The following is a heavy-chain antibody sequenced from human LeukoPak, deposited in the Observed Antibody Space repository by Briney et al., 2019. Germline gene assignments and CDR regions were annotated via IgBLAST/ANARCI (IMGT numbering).Heavy chain of an antibody. Sequence: SETLSLTCAVYGGSFSGYYWSWIRQPPGKGLEWIGYIYYSGSTNYNPSLTSRLSMSVDLSKNQFSLKLNSVTAADTAVYYCARGATTVTPNDYWGQGTLVTVSS. J-gene: IGHJ4*02. CDR3: ARGATTVTPNDY. CDR1: GGSFSGYY. V-gene: IGHV4-59*01. D-gene: IGHD4-11*01. CDR2: IYYSGST.